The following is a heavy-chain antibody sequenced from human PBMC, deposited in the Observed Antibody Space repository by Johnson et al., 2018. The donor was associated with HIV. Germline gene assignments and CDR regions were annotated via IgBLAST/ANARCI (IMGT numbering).Heavy chain of an antibody. CDR3: ANDYSSSWPYDALAI. CDR2: ISHDESNK. CDR1: GFTFNSYG. J-gene: IGHJ3*02. Sequence: QVQLVESGGGVVQPGRSLRLSCAASGFTFNSYGMHWVRQAPGEGLEWVAVISHDESNKYYADSVKGRFTISRDNSKNTLLLQMNSLRAEDTALYYCANDYSSSWPYDALAIWGQGTMVTVSS. D-gene: IGHD6-13*01. V-gene: IGHV3-30*18.